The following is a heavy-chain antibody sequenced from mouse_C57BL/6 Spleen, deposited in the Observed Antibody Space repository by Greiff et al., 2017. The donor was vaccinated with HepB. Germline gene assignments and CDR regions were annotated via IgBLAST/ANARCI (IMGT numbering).Heavy chain of an antibody. J-gene: IGHJ4*01. Sequence: EVKLMESGGGLVKPGGSLKLSCAASGFTFSDYGMHWVRQAPEKGLEWVAYISSGSSTIYYADTVKGRFTISRDNAKNTLFLQMTSLRSEDTAMYYCARGLRRSPLYYAMDYWGQGTSVTVSS. D-gene: IGHD2-4*01. CDR3: ARGLRRSPLYYAMDY. V-gene: IGHV5-17*01. CDR2: ISSGSSTI. CDR1: GFTFSDYG.